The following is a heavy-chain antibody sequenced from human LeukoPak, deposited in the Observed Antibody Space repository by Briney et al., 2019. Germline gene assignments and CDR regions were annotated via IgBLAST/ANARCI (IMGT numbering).Heavy chain of an antibody. D-gene: IGHD2-21*02. J-gene: IGHJ6*03. Sequence: GASVKVSCKVSGYTLTELSMHWVRQAPGKGLEWMGGFDPEDGETIYAQKFQGRVTMTEDTSTDTAYMELSSLRSEDTAMYYCAREEIPRETAIPYYYYMDVWGKGTTVTVSS. CDR2: FDPEDGET. CDR3: AREEIPRETAIPYYYYMDV. V-gene: IGHV1-24*01. CDR1: GYTLTELS.